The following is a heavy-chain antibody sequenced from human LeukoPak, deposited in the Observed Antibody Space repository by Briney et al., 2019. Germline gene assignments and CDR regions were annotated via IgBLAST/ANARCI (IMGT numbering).Heavy chain of an antibody. Sequence: SGGSLRLSCAASGFTFSSYELNWVRQAPGKGLERVSYISGSGGTIYYADSVKGRFTISRDNAKNSLYLQMNSLRAEDTAVYYCARASTVTSYYFASWGQGTLVTVSS. D-gene: IGHD4-17*01. CDR3: ARASTVTSYYFAS. CDR2: ISGSGGTI. V-gene: IGHV3-48*03. J-gene: IGHJ4*02. CDR1: GFTFSSYE.